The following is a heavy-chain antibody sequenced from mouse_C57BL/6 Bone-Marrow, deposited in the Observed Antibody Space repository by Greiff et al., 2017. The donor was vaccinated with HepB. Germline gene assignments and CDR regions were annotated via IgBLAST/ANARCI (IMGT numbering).Heavy chain of an antibody. CDR3: ARHGETTTVVASYYFDY. J-gene: IGHJ2*01. D-gene: IGHD1-1*01. CDR2: FYPGSGSI. V-gene: IGHV1-62-2*01. CDR1: GYTFTEYT. Sequence: VKLVESGAELVKPGASVKLSCKASGYTFTEYTIHWVKQRSGQGLEWIGWFYPGSGSIKYNEKFKDKATLTADKSSSTVYMELSRLTSEDSAVYFCARHGETTTVVASYYFDYWGQGTTLTVSS.